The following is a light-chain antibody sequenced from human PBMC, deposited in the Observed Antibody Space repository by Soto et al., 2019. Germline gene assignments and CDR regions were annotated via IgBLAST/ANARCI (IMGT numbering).Light chain of an antibody. V-gene: IGLV2-8*01. J-gene: IGLJ1*01. CDR1: KNDIGVYDF. Sequence: QSALTQPPSASGSPGQSVTISCTGTKNDIGVYDFVSWYQHQPGKAPRLIIYEVVQRPSGVPDRFSGSKSGNSASLTVSGLQDADEDDYFCNSYAGSNTYVFGSGTKVTVL. CDR2: EVV. CDR3: NSYAGSNTYV.